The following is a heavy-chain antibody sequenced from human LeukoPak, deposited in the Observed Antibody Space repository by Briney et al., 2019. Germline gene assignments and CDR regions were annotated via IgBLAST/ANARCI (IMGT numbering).Heavy chain of an antibody. CDR3: AKGLHSSSWNDAFDI. CDR2: IRYDGTNE. CDR1: GFSFSYYG. D-gene: IGHD6-13*01. V-gene: IGHV3-30*02. Sequence: GGSLRLSCGASGFSFSYYGMHWVRQAPGKGLDWVAFIRYDGTNEYYADSVKGRFTISRDNSEKMLYLQMNSLRAEDTALYYCAKGLHSSSWNDAFDIWGQGTMVTVSS. J-gene: IGHJ3*02.